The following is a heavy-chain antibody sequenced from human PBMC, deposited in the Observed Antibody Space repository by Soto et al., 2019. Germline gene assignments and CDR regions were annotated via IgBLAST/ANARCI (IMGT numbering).Heavy chain of an antibody. J-gene: IGHJ6*02. CDR3: AKGRGAAAKYYYYYYGMDV. D-gene: IGHD6-13*01. Sequence: GGSLRLSCAASGFTFSSYGMHWVRQAPGKGLEWVAVISYDGSNKYYADSVKGRFTISRDNSKNTLYLQMSSLRAEDTAVYYCAKGRGAAAKYYYYYYGMDVWGQGTTVTVSS. CDR2: ISYDGSNK. CDR1: GFTFSSYG. V-gene: IGHV3-30*18.